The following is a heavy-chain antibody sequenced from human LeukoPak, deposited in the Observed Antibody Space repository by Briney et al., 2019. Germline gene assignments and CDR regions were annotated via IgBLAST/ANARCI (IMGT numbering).Heavy chain of an antibody. CDR1: GGSISSGDFP. J-gene: IGHJ4*02. CDR2: IFHTGHA. Sequence: SQTLSLTCAVSGGSISSGDFPWSWIRQPPGKGLEWIGYIFHTGHASYNPSLKSRVTISVDMSKNQLSLRLTSVTAADTAVYYCARGFYGAGSQFDYWGQGTLVTVSS. CDR3: ARGFYGAGSQFDY. V-gene: IGHV4-30-2*01. D-gene: IGHD3-10*01.